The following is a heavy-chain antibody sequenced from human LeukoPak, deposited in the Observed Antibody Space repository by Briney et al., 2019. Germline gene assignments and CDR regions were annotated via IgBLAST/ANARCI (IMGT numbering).Heavy chain of an antibody. CDR2: TYPGDSDT. CDR3: AREGEGYCTNGVCFSDAFDI. J-gene: IGHJ3*02. D-gene: IGHD2-8*01. V-gene: IGHV5-51*01. CDR1: GYSFTSYW. Sequence: GESQKISCKGSGYSFTSYWIGWVRQMPGKGLEWMGITYPGDSDTRYSPSFQGQVTISADKSISTAYLQWSSLKASDTAMYYCAREGEGYCTNGVCFSDAFDIWGQGTMVTVSS.